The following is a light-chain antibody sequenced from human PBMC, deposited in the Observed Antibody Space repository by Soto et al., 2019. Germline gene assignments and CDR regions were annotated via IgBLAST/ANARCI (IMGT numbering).Light chain of an antibody. CDR3: HHEHHWSPSFT. V-gene: IGKV3-15*01. Sequence: EIVLTQSPATLSVSPGERATLSCRASQSVSSNLAWYQHKPGQAPRLLIDAASTRATGIPARFSGSGSGTVFGLTISSLQSEDFGVHYCHHEHHWSPSFTFGPGTKVDI. CDR2: AAS. CDR1: QSVSSN. J-gene: IGKJ3*01.